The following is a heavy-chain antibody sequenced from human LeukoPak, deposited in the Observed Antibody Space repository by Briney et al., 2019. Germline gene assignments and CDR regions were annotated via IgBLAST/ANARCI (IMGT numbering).Heavy chain of an antibody. D-gene: IGHD2/OR15-2a*01. V-gene: IGHV3-21*01. Sequence: WGSLRLSRAASGFTFSTYAMNWIRQAPGKGLEWVSSISSTGTYIYYGDLVEGRFTISRDNAKNSLYLQMNSLRAEDTAVYYCARAVGNFRYYSDYWGQGTLVTVSS. CDR1: GFTFSTYA. CDR2: ISSTGTYI. J-gene: IGHJ4*02. CDR3: ARAVGNFRYYSDY.